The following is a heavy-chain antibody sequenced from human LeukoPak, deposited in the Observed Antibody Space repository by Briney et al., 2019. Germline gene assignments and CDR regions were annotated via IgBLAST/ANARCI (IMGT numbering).Heavy chain of an antibody. CDR1: GFTFSSHA. CDR3: ARDHGRGSSSFYSWGGGTYYFDY. V-gene: IGHV3-30*04. Sequence: GGSLRLSCAASGFTFSSHAMHWVRQAPGKGLEWVAVISFDGSNKYYADSVKGRFTISRDNSRNTLYLQMNSLRAEDTAVYYCARDHGRGSSSFYSWGGGTYYFDYWGQGTLVTVSS. J-gene: IGHJ4*02. CDR2: ISFDGSNK. D-gene: IGHD6-6*01.